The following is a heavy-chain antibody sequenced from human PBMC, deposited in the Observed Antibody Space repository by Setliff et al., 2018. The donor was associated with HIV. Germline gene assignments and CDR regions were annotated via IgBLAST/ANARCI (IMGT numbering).Heavy chain of an antibody. D-gene: IGHD3-22*01. J-gene: IGHJ6*03. CDR3: ARETYYYDNPQYYYYYMDV. Sequence: SETLSLTCTVSGGSISSSTYYWGWIRQPPGKGLEWIGTIYYSGSTYYNPSLKSRLTISVDTSKNQFSLKLSSVTAADTAVYYCARETYYYDNPQYYYYYMDVWGKGTTVTVSS. CDR2: IYYSGST. CDR1: GGSISSSTYY. V-gene: IGHV4-39*01.